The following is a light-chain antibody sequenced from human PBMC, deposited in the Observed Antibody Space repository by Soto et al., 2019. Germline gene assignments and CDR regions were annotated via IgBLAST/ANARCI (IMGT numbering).Light chain of an antibody. J-gene: IGKJ1*01. CDR2: DAS. Sequence: EFVLTQSPGTLSLSPWERATLSCRASQTVRNNYLAWYQQKPGQAPRLLIYDASSRATGIPDRFSGGGSGTDFTLTISRLEPEDFAVYYCQHYGYPQWTFGQGTKVDIK. V-gene: IGKV3-20*01. CDR1: QTVRNNY. CDR3: QHYGYPQWT.